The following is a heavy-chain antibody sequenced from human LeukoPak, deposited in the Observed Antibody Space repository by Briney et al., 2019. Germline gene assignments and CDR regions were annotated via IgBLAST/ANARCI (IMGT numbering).Heavy chain of an antibody. CDR1: GFTFSNYA. CDR2: ISGTGGST. J-gene: IGHJ4*02. V-gene: IGHV3-23*01. CDR3: ARATTVTVFDY. Sequence: GGSLRLSCAASGFTFSNYAMNWVRHAPGKGLEWVSLISGTGGSTYYADSVKGRFTISRDNSKNTLYVQMNNLRADDTAVYYCARATTVTVFDYWGQGTLVTVSS. D-gene: IGHD4-17*01.